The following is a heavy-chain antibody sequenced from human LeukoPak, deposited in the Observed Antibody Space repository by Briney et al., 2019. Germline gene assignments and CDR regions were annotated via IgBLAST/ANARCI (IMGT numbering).Heavy chain of an antibody. CDR3: ARAAWDGGGGFDP. V-gene: IGHV4-34*01. Sequence: SETLSLTCAVYNGSFSGYYWSWIRQSPGKGLEWIGEVNDGGNTNYNPSLRSRVTISIDTSKNHFSLNLRSVTAADTAVYNCARAAWDGGGGFDPWGQGTLVTVSS. CDR1: NGSFSGYY. J-gene: IGHJ5*02. CDR2: VNDGGNT. D-gene: IGHD3-16*01.